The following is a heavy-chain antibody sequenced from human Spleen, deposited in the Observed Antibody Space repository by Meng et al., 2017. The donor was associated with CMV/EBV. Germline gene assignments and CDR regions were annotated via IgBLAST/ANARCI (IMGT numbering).Heavy chain of an antibody. CDR1: GGSISSSSYY. V-gene: IGHV4-39*07. Sequence: QVQLQESGPGLVKPSETLSLPCTVSGGSISSSSYYWGWIRQPPGKGLEWIGSIYYSGSTYYNPSLKSRVTISVDTSKNQFSLKLSSVTAADTAVYYCARGSRTGGSGYNWGQGTLVTVSS. J-gene: IGHJ4*02. CDR3: ARGSRTGGSGYN. D-gene: IGHD3-22*01. CDR2: IYYSGST.